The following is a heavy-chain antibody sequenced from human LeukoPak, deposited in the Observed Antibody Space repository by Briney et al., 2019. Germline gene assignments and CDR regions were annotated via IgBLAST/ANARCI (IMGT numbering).Heavy chain of an antibody. CDR3: AREPSTWIQLWSLDY. J-gene: IGHJ4*02. V-gene: IGHV7-4-1*02. D-gene: IGHD5-18*01. CDR2: INTNTGNP. Sequence: ASVKVSRKASGYTFTSYAMNWVRQAPGQGLEWMGWINTNTGNPTYAQGFTGRFVFSLDASVSTAYLQISSLKAEDTAVYYCAREPSTWIQLWSLDYWGQGTLVTVSS. CDR1: GYTFTSYA.